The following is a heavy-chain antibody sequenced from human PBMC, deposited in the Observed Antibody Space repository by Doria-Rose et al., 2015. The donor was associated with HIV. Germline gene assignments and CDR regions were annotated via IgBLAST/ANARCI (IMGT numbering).Heavy chain of an antibody. V-gene: IGHV4-4*09. CDR1: GGSISSYY. J-gene: IGHJ6*04. CDR2: IYSSGST. CDR3: ARFRPSRGIYFSLDV. D-gene: IGHD3-10*01. Sequence: VQLQESGPGLVKPAETLSLTCTVSGGSISSYYWNWIRQPPGKGLEWIGYIYSSGSTHYNSSLKSRVTISIDTSKNQFSLKLSSVTAAGTAVHYYARFRPSRGIYFSLDVWGKGTTVTVSS.